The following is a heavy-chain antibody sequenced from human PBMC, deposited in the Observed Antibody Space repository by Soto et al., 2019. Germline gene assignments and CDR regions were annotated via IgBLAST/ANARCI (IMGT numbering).Heavy chain of an antibody. CDR3: TLCASAGYFDL. V-gene: IGHV4-4*07. J-gene: IGHJ2*01. CDR1: GGSISDYY. Sequence: TSETLSLTCNASGGSISDYYWCWIRQPAGKGLEWIGRLYASGTTDYNPSLRSRVTMSVDTSKNHFSLRLNSVTAADTAVYYCTLCASAGYFDLWGRGTLVTVSS. CDR2: LYASGTT.